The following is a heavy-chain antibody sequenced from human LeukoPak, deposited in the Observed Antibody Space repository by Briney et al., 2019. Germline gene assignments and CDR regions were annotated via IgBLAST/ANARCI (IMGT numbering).Heavy chain of an antibody. J-gene: IGHJ6*02. CDR3: AKDQSYSSSSYGMDV. D-gene: IGHD6-13*01. Sequence: GGSLRLSCAASGFTFSSYGMHWVRQAPGKGLEWVAVISYDGSNKYYADSVKGRFTISRDNSENTLYLQMNSLRAEDTAVYYCAKDQSYSSSSYGMDVWGQGTTVTVSS. CDR1: GFTFSSYG. V-gene: IGHV3-30*18. CDR2: ISYDGSNK.